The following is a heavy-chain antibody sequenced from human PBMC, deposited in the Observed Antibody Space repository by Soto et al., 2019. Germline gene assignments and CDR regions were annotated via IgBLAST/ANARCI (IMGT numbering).Heavy chain of an antibody. Sequence: QVQLQESGPGLVKPSQTLSLTCTVSGGSISSGGYYWSWIRQHPGKVLEWIGYIYYSGSTYYNPYLKSLVTISVDTSKNQFSLKLSSVTAADTAVYSCARDFGYYPRHDAFDIWGQGTMVTVSS. CDR1: GGSISSGGYY. D-gene: IGHD3-22*01. CDR2: IYYSGST. CDR3: ARDFGYYPRHDAFDI. V-gene: IGHV4-31*01. J-gene: IGHJ3*02.